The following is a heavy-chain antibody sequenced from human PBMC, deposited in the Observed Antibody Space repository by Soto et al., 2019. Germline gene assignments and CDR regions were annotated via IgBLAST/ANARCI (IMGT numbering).Heavy chain of an antibody. D-gene: IGHD6-13*01. V-gene: IGHV4-4*02. CDR1: GGSISTSNW. J-gene: IGHJ4*02. CDR3: ARARATIAAAAIFDC. Sequence: QVQLQESGPGLVKPSGTLSLTCAVSGGSISTSNWWSWVRQPPGKGLEWIGEVYRTGSTTYNPSLESRLTISVDKSKNQFSLKLTSVTAADTAVYYCARARATIAAAAIFDCWGQGTLVTVCS. CDR2: VYRTGST.